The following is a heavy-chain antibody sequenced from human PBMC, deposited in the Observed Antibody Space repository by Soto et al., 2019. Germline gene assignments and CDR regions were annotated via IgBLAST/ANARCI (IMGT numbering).Heavy chain of an antibody. CDR2: IYWSGDE. CDR3: ARGLASLPVFAFDV. Sequence: QMTLKESGPTLVKPTQTLTLTCSFSGFSLSTSGVGVGWVRQPPGKALEWLALIYWSGDEHYRPSLKSRLTITKDTSKNQVGLIMTNMDPMDTATYYCARGLASLPVFAFDVWGQGTTVTVSS. V-gene: IGHV2-5*01. CDR1: GFSLSTSGVG. J-gene: IGHJ3*01. D-gene: IGHD3-3*02.